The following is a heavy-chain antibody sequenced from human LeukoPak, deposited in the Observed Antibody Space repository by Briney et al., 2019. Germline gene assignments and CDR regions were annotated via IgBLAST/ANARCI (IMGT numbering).Heavy chain of an antibody. D-gene: IGHD2-15*01. CDR2: INPNSGGT. V-gene: IGHV1-2*02. CDR3: ARVKGGIVVEVAATYDAFDI. CDR1: GYTFTSYY. J-gene: IGHJ3*02. Sequence: GASVKVSCKASGYTFTSYYMHWVRQAPGQGLEWMGWINPNSGGTNYAQKFQGRVTMTRDTSISTAYMELSRLRSDDTAVYYCARVKGGIVVEVAATYDAFDIWGQGTMVTVSS.